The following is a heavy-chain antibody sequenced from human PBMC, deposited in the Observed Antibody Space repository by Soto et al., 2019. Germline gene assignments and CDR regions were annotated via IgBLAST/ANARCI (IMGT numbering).Heavy chain of an antibody. J-gene: IGHJ3*02. CDR2: ISYDGSNK. CDR1: GFTFNNYA. Sequence: SLRLSCAASGFTFNNYAMSWVRQAPGKGLEWVAVISYDGSNKYYADSVKGRFTISRDNSKNTLYLQMNSLRAEDTAVYYCARYCISTSCPPDAFDIWGQGTMVTVSS. CDR3: ARYCISTSCPPDAFDI. D-gene: IGHD2-2*01. V-gene: IGHV3-30-3*01.